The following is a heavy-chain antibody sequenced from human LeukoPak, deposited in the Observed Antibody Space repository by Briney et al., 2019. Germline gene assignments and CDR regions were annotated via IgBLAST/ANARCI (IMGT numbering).Heavy chain of an antibody. CDR2: IKSKTDGGTT. Sequence: PGGSLRLSCAASGFTFSNAWMSWVRQAPGKGLEWVGRIKSKTDGGTTDYAAPVKGRFTISRDDSKNTLYLQVNSLKTEDTAVYYCTTDPYGSGSYYNVDYWGQGTLVTVSS. J-gene: IGHJ4*02. CDR3: TTDPYGSGSYYNVDY. D-gene: IGHD3-10*01. V-gene: IGHV3-15*01. CDR1: GFTFSNAW.